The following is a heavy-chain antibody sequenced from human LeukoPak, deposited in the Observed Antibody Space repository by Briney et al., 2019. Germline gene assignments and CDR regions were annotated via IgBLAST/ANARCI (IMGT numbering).Heavy chain of an antibody. CDR3: ARGRGYYYYYGMDV. CDR2: MNPNSGNT. J-gene: IGHJ6*02. Sequence: ASVKVSCKASGYTFTSYDINWVRQATGQGLEWMGWMNPNSGNTGYAQKFQGRVTMTRNTSISTAYMELSSLRSEDTAVYYCARGRGYYYYYGMDVWGQGTTVTVSS. CDR1: GYTFTSYD. V-gene: IGHV1-8*01.